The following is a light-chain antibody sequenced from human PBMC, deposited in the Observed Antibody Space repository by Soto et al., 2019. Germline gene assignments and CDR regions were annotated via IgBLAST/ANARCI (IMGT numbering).Light chain of an antibody. J-gene: IGKJ1*01. V-gene: IGKV1-39*01. CDR3: QQRYSTTPT. CDR1: QSISSY. CDR2: AAS. Sequence: DIQRTQSASSLSASVGDRVTTTCRASQSISSYLNWYQKKTGKAPKLLIYAASSLQSGVPSRFSGSGSGTDFNLTISSLQTEDFATYDCQQRYSTTPTFGQGTKVDIK.